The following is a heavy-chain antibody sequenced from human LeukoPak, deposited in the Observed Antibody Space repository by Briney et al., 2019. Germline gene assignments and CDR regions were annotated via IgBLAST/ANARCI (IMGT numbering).Heavy chain of an antibody. J-gene: IGHJ4*02. V-gene: IGHV3-23*01. CDR2: ISGSGGST. Sequence: PGGSLRLSCAASGFAFSSYAMSWVRQAPGKGLEWVSAISGSGGSTYYADSVKGRFTISRDNSKNTLYLQMNSLRAEDTAVYYCAKDTLIWGSSLFDYWGQGTLVTVSS. CDR3: AKDTLIWGSSLFDY. D-gene: IGHD3-16*01. CDR1: GFAFSSYA.